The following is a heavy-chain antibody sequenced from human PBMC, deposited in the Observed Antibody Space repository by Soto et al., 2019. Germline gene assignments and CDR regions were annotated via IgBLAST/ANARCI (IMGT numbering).Heavy chain of an antibody. J-gene: IGHJ2*01. Sequence: QVQLQQWGAGLLKPSETLSLTCAVYVGSFSGYYWSWIRQPPGKGPECNGEINHSGSTNYNPSLKSRVTISVDTSKNQFSLKLSSVTAADTAVYYCARGGGNFWYFDLWGRGSRVTVST. CDR1: VGSFSGYY. D-gene: IGHD2-15*01. CDR3: ARGGGNFWYFDL. CDR2: INHSGST. V-gene: IGHV4-34*01.